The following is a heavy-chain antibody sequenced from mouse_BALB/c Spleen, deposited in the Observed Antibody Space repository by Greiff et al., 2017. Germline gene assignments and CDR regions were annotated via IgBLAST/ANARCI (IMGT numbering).Heavy chain of an antibody. D-gene: IGHD2-4*01. V-gene: IGHV5-6-5*01. Sequence: EVKLVESGGGLVKPGGSLKLSCAASGFTFSSYAMSWVRQTPEKRLEWVASISSGGSTYYPDSVKGRFTISRDNARNILYLQMSSLRSEDTAMYYCARDDYDGRPDYWGQGTTLTVAS. CDR3: ARDDYDGRPDY. CDR1: GFTFSSYA. CDR2: ISSGGST. J-gene: IGHJ2*01.